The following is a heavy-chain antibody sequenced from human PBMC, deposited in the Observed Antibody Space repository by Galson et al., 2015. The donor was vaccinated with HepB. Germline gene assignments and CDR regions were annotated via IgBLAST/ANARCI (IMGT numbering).Heavy chain of an antibody. J-gene: IGHJ4*02. CDR1: GGSINTYY. Sequence: SETMSLACTVAGGSINTYYWSWNRQPPGKGLEWIGYIYYSGGTNYNTPLKSRVTISVDTSKNQFSLKLSSVTAADTAVYYCARASRRQLWLGYFDYWGQGTLVTISS. D-gene: IGHD5-18*01. CDR3: ARASRRQLWLGYFDY. V-gene: IGHV4-59*01. CDR2: IYYSGGT.